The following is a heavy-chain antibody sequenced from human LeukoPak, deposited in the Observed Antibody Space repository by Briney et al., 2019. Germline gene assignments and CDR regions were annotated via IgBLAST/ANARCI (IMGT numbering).Heavy chain of an antibody. CDR3: ARHSPVVTPVSDYYYYGMDV. V-gene: IGHV5-51*01. CDR1: GYSFTSYW. J-gene: IGHJ6*02. Sequence: PGESLKISCKGSGYSFTSYWIGWVRQMPGKGLEWMGIIYPGDSDTRYSPSFQGQVTISADKSISTAYLQWSSLKASDTAMYYCARHSPVVTPVSDYYYYGMDVWGQGTTVTVSS. D-gene: IGHD4-23*01. CDR2: IYPGDSDT.